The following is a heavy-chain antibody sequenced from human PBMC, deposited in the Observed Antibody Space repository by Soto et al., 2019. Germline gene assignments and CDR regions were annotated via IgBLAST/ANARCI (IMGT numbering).Heavy chain of an antibody. D-gene: IGHD2-2*02. V-gene: IGHV3-30-3*01. CDR1: GFTFSSYA. J-gene: IGHJ6*02. CDR3: ARDITALYCSSTSCYTKGMDV. Sequence: SLRLSCAASGFTFSSYAMHWVRQAPGKGLEWVAVISYDGSNKYYADSVEGRFTISRDNSKNTLYLQMNSLRAEDTAVYYCARDITALYCSSTSCYTKGMDVWGQGTTVTVSS. CDR2: ISYDGSNK.